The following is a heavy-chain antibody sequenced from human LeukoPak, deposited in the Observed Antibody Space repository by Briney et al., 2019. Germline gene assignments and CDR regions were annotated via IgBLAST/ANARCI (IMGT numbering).Heavy chain of an antibody. V-gene: IGHV3-53*01. J-gene: IGHJ4*02. CDR3: ARVRSDSRGWYEFDY. CDR1: GFIVNFLS. Sequence: GGSMRLSSGPEGFIVNFLSMSWVRQLSGEGRGFVSIISTGESTDDAVSVKGRFTISSDNSKNTVHLHMNSLRAEDTAVYYCARVRSDSRGWYEFDYWGQGTLGTVSS. CDR2: ISTGEST. D-gene: IGHD6-19*01.